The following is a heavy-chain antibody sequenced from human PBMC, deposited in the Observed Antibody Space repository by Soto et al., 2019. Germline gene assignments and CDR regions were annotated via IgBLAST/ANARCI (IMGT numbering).Heavy chain of an antibody. CDR3: AHSGDYYGSGSYYY. CDR1: GFSLSTSGVG. Sequence: QITLKESGPTLVKPTQTLTLTCTFSGFSLSTSGVGVGWIRQPPGKALEWLALIYWDDDKRYSPSLKSRLTITKDTSKNQVVHTMTSMDPVDTATYYCAHSGDYYGSGSYYYWGQGTLVTVSS. CDR2: IYWDDDK. D-gene: IGHD3-10*01. V-gene: IGHV2-5*02. J-gene: IGHJ4*02.